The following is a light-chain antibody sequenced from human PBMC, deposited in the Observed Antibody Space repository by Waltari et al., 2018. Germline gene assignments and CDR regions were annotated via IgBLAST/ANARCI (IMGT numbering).Light chain of an antibody. CDR2: EVS. CDR1: RSLFSSDGKTH. V-gene: IGKV2-29*03. CDR3: MQGVEAPVT. Sequence: DVVLTQTPRSLSVPPGRPLSISCTSSRSLFSSDGKTHLYWYLQKPGQSLQLLTYEVSRRFSGVSTRFSGSGPGTDFTLQISRGEAEDVGMYYCMQGVEAPVTFGGGTKLEIK. J-gene: IGKJ4*01.